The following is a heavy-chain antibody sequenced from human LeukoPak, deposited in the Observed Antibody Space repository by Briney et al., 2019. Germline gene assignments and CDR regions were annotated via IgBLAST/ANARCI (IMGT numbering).Heavy chain of an antibody. CDR3: ARGGCSGGSCYVSDYYYYMDV. CDR2: IYYSGST. Sequence: SETLSLTCTVSGGSISSYYWSWIRQPPGKGLEWIGYIYYSGSTNYNHSLKSRVTISVDTSKNQFSLKLSSVTAADTAVYYCARGGCSGGSCYVSDYYYYMDVWGKGTTVTVSS. J-gene: IGHJ6*03. V-gene: IGHV4-59*01. CDR1: GGSISSYY. D-gene: IGHD2-15*01.